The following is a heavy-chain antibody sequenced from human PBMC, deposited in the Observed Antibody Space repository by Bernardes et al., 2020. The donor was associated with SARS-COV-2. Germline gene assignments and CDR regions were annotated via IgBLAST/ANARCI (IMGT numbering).Heavy chain of an antibody. J-gene: IGHJ4*02. CDR2: IYWDDDK. V-gene: IGHV2-5*02. CDR1: GFSLSTSGVG. CDR3: AHSPHYYDDSSGYSD. D-gene: IGHD3-22*01. Sequence: SSPPQAKPTQTLTLPCTFSGFSLSTSGVGVGWIRQPPGKALAWLALIYWDDDKRYSPSLKSRLTITKDTSKNQVVLTMTNMDPVDTATYYCAHSPHYYDDSSGYSDWGQGTLVTVSS.